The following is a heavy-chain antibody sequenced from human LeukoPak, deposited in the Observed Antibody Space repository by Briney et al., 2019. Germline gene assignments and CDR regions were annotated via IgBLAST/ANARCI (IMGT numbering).Heavy chain of an antibody. D-gene: IGHD2-21*02. CDR1: GYTFTGYY. CDR2: INPNSGGT. V-gene: IGHV1-2*02. Sequence: GSVTVSCKASGYTFTGYYMHWVRQAPGEGLEWMGWINPNSGGTNYAQKFQGRVTMTRDTAIRTAYMELSRLRSDDTAVYYCASAYCGGDCYRHWFDPWGQGTLVTVSS. CDR3: ASAYCGGDCYRHWFDP. J-gene: IGHJ5*02.